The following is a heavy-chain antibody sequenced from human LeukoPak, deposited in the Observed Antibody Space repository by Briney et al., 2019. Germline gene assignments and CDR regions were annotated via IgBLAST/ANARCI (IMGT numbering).Heavy chain of an antibody. CDR1: GGSISSYY. J-gene: IGHJ6*03. Sequence: ETLSLTCTVSGGSISSYYWSWVRQAPGKGPEWVSAISGTGANTFYADSVKGRFTISRDNSKNTLYLQMNSLRAEDTAIYYCAKNIRQLGNYYYYMDVWGKGTTVTVSS. CDR2: ISGTGANT. CDR3: AKNIRQLGNYYYYMDV. V-gene: IGHV3-23*01. D-gene: IGHD1-1*01.